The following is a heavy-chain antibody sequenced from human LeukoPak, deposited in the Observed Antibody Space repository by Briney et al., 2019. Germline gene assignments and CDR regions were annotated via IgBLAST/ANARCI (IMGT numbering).Heavy chain of an antibody. V-gene: IGHV4-34*01. CDR2: INHSGST. Sequence: SETLSLTCAVYGGSFSSYYWSWIRQPPGKGLEWIGEINHSGSTNYNPSLKSRVTISVDTSKNQFSLKLSSVTAADTAVYYCARGLYYYASGSYNFDYWGQGTLVTVSS. CDR3: ARGLYYYASGSYNFDY. CDR1: GGSFSSYY. J-gene: IGHJ4*02. D-gene: IGHD3-10*01.